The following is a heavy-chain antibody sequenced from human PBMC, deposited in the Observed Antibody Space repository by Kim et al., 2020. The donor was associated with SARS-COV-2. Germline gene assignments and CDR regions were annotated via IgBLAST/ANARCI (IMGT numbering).Heavy chain of an antibody. J-gene: IGHJ5*02. V-gene: IGHV3-74*01. D-gene: IGHD6-13*01. Sequence: GGSLRLSCEASGFTFSSYWMNWVRQGPGKGLVWVSRIKSDGSDTHYADSVKGRFTISRDNAKNTLHLQLNSLGVEDTAIYYCARGSLQQGIDPWGQGTLVTVSS. CDR3: ARGSLQQGIDP. CDR1: GFTFSSYW. CDR2: IKSDGSDT.